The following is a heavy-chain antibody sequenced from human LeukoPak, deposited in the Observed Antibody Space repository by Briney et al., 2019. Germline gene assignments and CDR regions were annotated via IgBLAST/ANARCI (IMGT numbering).Heavy chain of an antibody. Sequence: PSETLSLTCAVYGGSFSGYYWSWIRQPPGKGLEWIGEINHSGSTNYNPSLKSRVTISVDTSKNQFSLKLSSVTAADTAVYYCARDKDSSGWYGWFDPWGQGTLVTVSS. J-gene: IGHJ5*02. CDR3: ARDKDSSGWYGWFDP. D-gene: IGHD6-19*01. CDR1: GGSFSGYY. V-gene: IGHV4-34*01. CDR2: INHSGST.